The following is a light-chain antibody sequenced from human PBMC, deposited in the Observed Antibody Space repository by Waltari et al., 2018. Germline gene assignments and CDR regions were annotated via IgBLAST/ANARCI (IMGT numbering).Light chain of an antibody. J-gene: IGKJ2*01. CDR2: KAS. CDR1: QSISGW. CDR3: QQYNSYSYT. Sequence: DIQMTQSPSTLSASVGDRVTITCRASQSISGWLAWYQQKPGKAPKLLIYKASTLQSGVPSGFSGSGSGTEFTLTISSLLPDDFATYYCQQYNSYSYTFGQGTKLEIK. V-gene: IGKV1-5*03.